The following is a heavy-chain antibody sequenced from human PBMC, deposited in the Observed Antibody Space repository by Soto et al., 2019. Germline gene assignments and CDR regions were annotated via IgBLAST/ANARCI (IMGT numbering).Heavy chain of an antibody. CDR1: GFTFSEYY. V-gene: IGHV3-72*01. D-gene: IGHD1-26*01. CDR2: ARNKANSYAT. Sequence: EVQLVESGGGLVQPGGSLRLSCAASGFTFSEYYMDWVRQAPGKGLEWVCRARNKANSYATEYVASVKDRFTISRDESKSTLYLQMSSLKTEDTAVYYCARDEGGSYVYWGQGTLVTVSS. J-gene: IGHJ4*02. CDR3: ARDEGGSYVY.